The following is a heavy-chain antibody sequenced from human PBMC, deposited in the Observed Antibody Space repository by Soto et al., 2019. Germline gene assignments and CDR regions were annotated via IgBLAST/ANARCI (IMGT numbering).Heavy chain of an antibody. CDR3: AGIFGVVIVGIFDF. V-gene: IGHV1-69*13. CDR2: IIPIFGTA. D-gene: IGHD3-3*01. CDR1: GGTFISNA. Sequence: SVKVSCKAPGGTFISNAISWVRQAPGQGLEWMGGIIPIFGTANYAQKFQGRVTITADESTSTAYMELSSLRSDHTPVFFFAGIFGVVIVGIFDFWGQGTLVTVSS. J-gene: IGHJ4*02.